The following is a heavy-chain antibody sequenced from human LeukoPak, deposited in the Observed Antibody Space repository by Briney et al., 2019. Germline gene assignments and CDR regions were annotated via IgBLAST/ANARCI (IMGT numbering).Heavy chain of an antibody. V-gene: IGHV4-31*03. CDR1: GGSISSGGYY. D-gene: IGHD6-6*01. CDR3: ARIERSSYSLGFDY. CDR2: IYYSGTS. Sequence: PSETLSLTCTVSGGSISSGGYYWSWIRQHPGEGLEWIGHIYYSGTSFYNPSLTSRVTISVDTSKNQFSLKLTSVNDADTAVYYCARIERSSYSLGFDYWGQGTLVTVSS. J-gene: IGHJ4*02.